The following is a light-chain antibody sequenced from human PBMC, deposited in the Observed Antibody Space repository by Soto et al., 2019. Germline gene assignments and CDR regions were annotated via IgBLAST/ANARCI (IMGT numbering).Light chain of an antibody. V-gene: IGKV3-20*01. CDR3: QQYGTSPRT. CDR2: GAS. CDR1: QSVRSTH. Sequence: IVLPQPRSTLSLSPGTRSTLTCRASQSVRSTHLAWYQLKNGQAPRLXIYGASSRATGIPDRFSGSGYGTDFNLTISRLEPEEFAVYICQQYGTSPRTFGQGTRLEIK. J-gene: IGKJ5*01.